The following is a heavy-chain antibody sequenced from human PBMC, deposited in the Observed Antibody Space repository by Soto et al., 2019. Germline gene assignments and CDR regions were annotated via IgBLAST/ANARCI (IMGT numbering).Heavy chain of an antibody. CDR1: GYSISSSNW. CDR3: ARREIQGPIDY. CDR2: IYYSGTT. J-gene: IGHJ4*02. V-gene: IGHV4-28*01. D-gene: IGHD1-26*01. Sequence: QVQLQESGPGLVKPSDTLSLTCAVSGYSISSSNWWGWIRQPPGKGLEWIGYIYYSGTTYYNPSLKSRVTMSVYTSKYRFSLTLPFVTAVDRVVYYGARREIQGPIDYWGQGALVTVSS.